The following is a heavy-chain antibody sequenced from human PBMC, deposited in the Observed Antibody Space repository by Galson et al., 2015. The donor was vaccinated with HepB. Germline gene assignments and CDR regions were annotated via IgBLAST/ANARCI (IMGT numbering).Heavy chain of an antibody. J-gene: IGHJ4*02. D-gene: IGHD3-9*01. V-gene: IGHV1-69*13. CDR1: GGTLFTSHA. CDR2: IVPVFGRA. Sequence: SVKVSCKGDGGTLFTSHAITWVRQAPGQGLEWMGGIVPVFGRAHYAQKFQGRVTITADESTATGYMELTSLRSEDTAVYYCARGINMRDLLTAHDSWGRGTLVTVSS. CDR3: ARGINMRDLLTAHDS.